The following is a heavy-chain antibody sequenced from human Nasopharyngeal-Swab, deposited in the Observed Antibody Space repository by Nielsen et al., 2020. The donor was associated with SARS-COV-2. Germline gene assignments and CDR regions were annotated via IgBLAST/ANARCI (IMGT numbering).Heavy chain of an antibody. V-gene: IGHV3-21*06. CDR1: GFTFSSYS. CDR2: VSSSGSYI. D-gene: IGHD4-17*01. CDR3: ARDAPAHYGAFY. J-gene: IGHJ4*02. Sequence: GGSLRLSCAASGFTFSSYSMNWVRQAPGKGLEWVSSVSSSGSYISYADSLKGRFTISRDNVKNTLYLQMNSLRAEDTAVYYCARDAPAHYGAFYWGRGTLVTVSS.